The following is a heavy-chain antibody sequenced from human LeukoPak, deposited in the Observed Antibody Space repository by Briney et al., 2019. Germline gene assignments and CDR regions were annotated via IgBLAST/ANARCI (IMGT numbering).Heavy chain of an antibody. V-gene: IGHV1-2*06. CDR3: ARDLPSTSNWELDY. J-gene: IGHJ4*02. CDR1: GYTFTDYF. CDR2: INPNGGGT. D-gene: IGHD7-27*01. Sequence: ASVKVSCKASGYTFTDYFIHWVRQAPGQGLKWMGRINPNGGGTDDAQNFQGRVTMTRDTSISTAYMELSRLTSDDTAVYYCARDLPSTSNWELDYWGQGTLVTVSS.